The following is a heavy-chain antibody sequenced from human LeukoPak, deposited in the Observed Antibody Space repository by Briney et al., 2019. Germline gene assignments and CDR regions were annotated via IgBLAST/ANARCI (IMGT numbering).Heavy chain of an antibody. Sequence: GGSLRLSCAASGFAFSSHWMHWVRQAPGKGLLWVSRVSTDGSSTDYAESVKGRFTIPRDNAKNTLYLQMNSLRAEDTAVYYCARDNTPGWFGPWGQGTQVTVSS. CDR2: VSTDGSST. V-gene: IGHV3-74*01. CDR1: GFAFSSHW. CDR3: ARDNTPGWFGP. D-gene: IGHD2-15*01. J-gene: IGHJ5*02.